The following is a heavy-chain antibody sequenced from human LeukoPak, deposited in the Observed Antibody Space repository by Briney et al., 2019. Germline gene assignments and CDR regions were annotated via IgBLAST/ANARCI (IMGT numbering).Heavy chain of an antibody. Sequence: GASVKVSCKASGYTFTGVYIHWVRQAPGQGLEWTGRIEWMGRINPSSGGTNYAQNFQGRVTMAWDTSISTAYLDLSRLTSYDTAVYYCRLFHTPIFDLWGQGTMITVSS. V-gene: IGHV1-2*06. CDR1: GYTFTGVY. D-gene: IGHD3-3*01. CDR3: RLFHTPIFDL. J-gene: IGHJ3*01. CDR2: INPSSGGT.